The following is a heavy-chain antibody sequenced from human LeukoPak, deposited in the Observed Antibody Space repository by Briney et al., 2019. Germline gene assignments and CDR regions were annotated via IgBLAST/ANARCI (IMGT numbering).Heavy chain of an antibody. Sequence: PGGSLRLSCAASGFAVSSNHMNWVRQAPGKGLEWVSSISGSGGSTYYADSVKGRFTISRDNSKNTVYLQMNSLRAEDTAVYYCAKSESTTWIRDAFDIWGQGTMVTVAS. CDR3: AKSESTTWIRDAFDI. J-gene: IGHJ3*02. CDR2: ISGSGGST. D-gene: IGHD2-2*01. V-gene: IGHV3-23*01. CDR1: GFAVSSNH.